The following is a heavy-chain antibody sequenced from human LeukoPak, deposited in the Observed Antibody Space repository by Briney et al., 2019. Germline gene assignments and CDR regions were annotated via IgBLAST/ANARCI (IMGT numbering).Heavy chain of an antibody. V-gene: IGHV3-21*04. D-gene: IGHD3-10*01. CDR1: GFTFSTYS. CDR3: AKALLLFSSDYFDY. J-gene: IGHJ4*02. Sequence: GGSLRLSCAASGFTFSTYSMNWVRQAPGKGLEWVSSISSTSTYIYYADSVKGRFTISRDNSKNTLYLQMNSLRAEDTAVYYCAKALLLFSSDYFDYWGQGTLVTVSS. CDR2: ISSTSTYI.